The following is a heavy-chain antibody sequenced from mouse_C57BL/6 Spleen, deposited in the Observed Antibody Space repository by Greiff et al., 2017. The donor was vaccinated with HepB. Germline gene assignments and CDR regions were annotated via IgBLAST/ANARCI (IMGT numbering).Heavy chain of an antibody. J-gene: IGHJ2*01. Sequence: QVHVKQPGAELVRPGSSVKLSCKASGYTFTSYWMHWVKQRPIQGLEWIGNIDPSDSETHYNQKFKDKATLTVDKSSSTAYMQLSSLTSEDSAVYYCARAGLFDYWGQGTTLTVSS. CDR2: IDPSDSET. D-gene: IGHD2-13*01. CDR1: GYTFTSYW. CDR3: ARAGLFDY. V-gene: IGHV1-52*01.